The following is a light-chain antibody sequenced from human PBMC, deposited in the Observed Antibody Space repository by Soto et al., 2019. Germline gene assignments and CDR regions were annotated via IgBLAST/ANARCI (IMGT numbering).Light chain of an antibody. Sequence: QSALTQPASVSGYPGQSITISCTGTSSDVGSSNYVSWYQQYPGKVPKLLIDRVSNRPSGVSNRFSGSKSVYTASLTISRLQTEDEADYFCTSSTIDRRYVFGTGTKLTVL. CDR3: TSSTIDRRYV. CDR2: RVS. CDR1: SSDVGSSNY. J-gene: IGLJ1*01. V-gene: IGLV2-14*01.